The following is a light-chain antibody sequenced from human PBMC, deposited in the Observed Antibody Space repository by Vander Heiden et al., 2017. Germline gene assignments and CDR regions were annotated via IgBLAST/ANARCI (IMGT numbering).Light chain of an antibody. CDR3: QQYGSSP. V-gene: IGKV3-20*01. CDR2: GTS. CDR1: QRITSTY. Sequence: EIVLTQSPGTLSMSPGETATLSCRASQRITSTYLAWYQHKRGQAPRLLIYGTSSRATGIPERFSGSGSGTHFTLTINSLEPEDFAVYYCQQYGSSPFGQGTKLEIK. J-gene: IGKJ2*01.